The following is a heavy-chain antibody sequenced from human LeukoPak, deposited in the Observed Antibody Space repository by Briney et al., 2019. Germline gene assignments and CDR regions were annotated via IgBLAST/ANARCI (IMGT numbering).Heavy chain of an antibody. CDR2: ISGSGDNT. J-gene: IGHJ4*02. CDR3: ARDPPHYYDSTDYV. V-gene: IGHV3-23*01. Sequence: GGSLRLSCAASGFTFSSYAMSWVRQAPGKGLEWVSVISGSGDNTYYADSVKGRFTISRDNSKNTLYLQMNSLRTEDTALYYCARDPPHYYDSTDYVWGQGTLVTVSS. D-gene: IGHD3-22*01. CDR1: GFTFSSYA.